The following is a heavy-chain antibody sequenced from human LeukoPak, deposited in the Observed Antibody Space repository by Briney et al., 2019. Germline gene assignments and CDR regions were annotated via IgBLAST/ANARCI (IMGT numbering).Heavy chain of an antibody. V-gene: IGHV3-7*01. CDR2: IKQDGSEK. CDR1: GFTFSSYW. D-gene: IGHD3-9*01. J-gene: IGHJ3*02. Sequence: GGSLRLSCAASGFTFSSYWMSWVRQAPGKGLEWVANIKQDGSEKYYVDSVKGRFTISRDNAKNLLYLQMNSLRAEDTAVYYCARVEHYDILTGPDAFDIWGQGTMVTVSS. CDR3: ARVEHYDILTGPDAFDI.